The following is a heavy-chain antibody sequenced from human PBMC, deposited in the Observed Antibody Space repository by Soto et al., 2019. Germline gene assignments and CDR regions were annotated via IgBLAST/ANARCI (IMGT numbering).Heavy chain of an antibody. CDR2: IYYTGKP. CDR3: ARIILTGYYGLEP. D-gene: IGHD3-9*01. CDR1: GDSLTSYY. J-gene: IGHJ5*02. Sequence: QVQLQESGPGLVKPSETLSLTCSVSGDSLTSYYWTWVRQPPGKGLKWIGYIYYTGKPNYNPSIKSRVTISMDLSKNKYSLELRSLTAADTAVYYCARIILTGYYGLEPWGQGTLVIVSA. V-gene: IGHV4-59*03.